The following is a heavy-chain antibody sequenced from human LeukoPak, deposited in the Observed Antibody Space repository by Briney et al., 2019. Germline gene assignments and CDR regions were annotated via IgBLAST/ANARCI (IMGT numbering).Heavy chain of an antibody. Sequence: SETLSLTCAVYGGSFSGYYWSWIRQPPGKGLEWIGEINRSGSTNYNPSLKSRVTISVDTSKNQFSLKLSSVTAADTAVYYCARVIYGVSSSYYFDYWGQGTLVTVSS. V-gene: IGHV4-34*01. D-gene: IGHD4-17*01. CDR2: INRSGST. CDR1: GGSFSGYY. CDR3: ARVIYGVSSSYYFDY. J-gene: IGHJ4*02.